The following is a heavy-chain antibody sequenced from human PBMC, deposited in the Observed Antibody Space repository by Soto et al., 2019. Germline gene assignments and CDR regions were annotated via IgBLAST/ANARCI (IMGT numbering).Heavy chain of an antibody. V-gene: IGHV3-15*01. CDR3: TTSPAAISYYYYYMDV. CDR1: GFTFSNAW. Sequence: GGSLRLSCAASGFTFSNAWMSWVRQAPGKGLEWVGCIKSKTDGGTTDYAAPVKGRFTISRDDSKNTLYLQMNSLKTEDTAVYYYTTSPAAISYYYYYMDVWGKGTTVTVSS. J-gene: IGHJ6*03. D-gene: IGHD2-2*01. CDR2: IKSKTDGGTT.